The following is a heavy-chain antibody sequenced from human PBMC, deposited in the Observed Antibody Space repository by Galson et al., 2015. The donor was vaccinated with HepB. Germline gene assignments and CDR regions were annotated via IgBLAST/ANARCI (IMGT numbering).Heavy chain of an antibody. CDR2: MNPNSGNT. D-gene: IGHD6-19*01. CDR1: GYTFTSYD. J-gene: IGHJ4*02. Sequence: SVKVSCKASGYTFTSYDINWVRQAAGQGLEWLGWMNPNSGNTGYAQKFQGRVTMTRNTSISTAYMELSSLRSEDTAVYYCARGDFNSGWPYPPDWGQGTLVTVSS. CDR3: ARGDFNSGWPYPPD. V-gene: IGHV1-8*01.